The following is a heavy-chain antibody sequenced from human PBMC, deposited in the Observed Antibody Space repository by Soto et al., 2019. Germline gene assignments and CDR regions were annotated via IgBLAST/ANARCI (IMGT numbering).Heavy chain of an antibody. D-gene: IGHD6-13*01. V-gene: IGHV1-8*01. CDR3: ARASEQLSTADY. J-gene: IGHJ4*02. CDR2: MNPNSGNT. CDR1: GYTFTSYD. Sequence: GASVKVSCKASGYTFTSYDINWVRQATGQGLEWMGWMNPNSGNTGYAQKFQGRVTMTRSASISTAYMELSSLRSEDTAVYYCARASEQLSTADYWGQGTLVTVSS.